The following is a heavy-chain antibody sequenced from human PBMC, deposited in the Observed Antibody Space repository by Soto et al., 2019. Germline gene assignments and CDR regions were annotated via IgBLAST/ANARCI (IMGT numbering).Heavy chain of an antibody. CDR2: INAGNGNT. V-gene: IGHV1-3*01. Sequence: PGQRLEWMGWINAGNGNTKYSQKFQGRVTITRDTSASTAYMELSSLRSEDTAVYYCTTPYQSPPRFPHSWGPAPMVS. D-gene: IGHD2-21*01. J-gene: IGHJ3*01. CDR3: TTPYQSPPRFPHS.